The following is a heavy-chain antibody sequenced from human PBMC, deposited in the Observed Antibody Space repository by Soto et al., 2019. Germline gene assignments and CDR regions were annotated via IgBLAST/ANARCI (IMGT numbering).Heavy chain of an antibody. J-gene: IGHJ4*01. CDR3: ARAREPEYSSSIFFDY. V-gene: IGHV3-53*01. D-gene: IGHD6-6*01. CDR1: GFTFSRDG. Sequence: GGSLRLSCAASGFTFSRDGMSWVRQAPGKGLEWVSLIYSAGSTYYANAVKGRFTISRDISENKIFLELNGLTVDDTAVYYCARAREPEYSSSIFFDYWGRGTVVTVSS. CDR2: IYSAGST.